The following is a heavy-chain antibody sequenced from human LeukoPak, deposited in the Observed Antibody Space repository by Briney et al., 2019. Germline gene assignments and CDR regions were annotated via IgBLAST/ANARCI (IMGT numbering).Heavy chain of an antibody. CDR3: ARGSGTYYYDSSGYSQDY. CDR1: GFTFSSYW. Sequence: PGGSLRPSCAASGFTFSSYWMSWVRQAPGKGLEWVANIKQDGSEKYYVDSVKGRFTISRDNAKNSLYLQMNSLRAEDTAVYYCARGSGTYYYDSSGYSQDYWGQGTLVTVSS. D-gene: IGHD3-22*01. V-gene: IGHV3-7*03. J-gene: IGHJ4*02. CDR2: IKQDGSEK.